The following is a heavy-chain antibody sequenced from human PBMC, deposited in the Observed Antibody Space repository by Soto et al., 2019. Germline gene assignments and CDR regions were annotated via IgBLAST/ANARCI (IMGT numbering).Heavy chain of an antibody. CDR3: ARSVEGHFDY. V-gene: IGHV3-48*02. J-gene: IGHJ4*02. D-gene: IGHD6-19*01. CDR1: GFTFSVYS. Sequence: EVPLVESGGDLVQRGGSLRLSCVASGFTFSVYSMNWVRQAPGKGLEWFSYITNDTKTIKYADSVKGRFTISRDNAKNSVYLQMNSLRDEDTAVYYCARSVEGHFDYWGQGTVVTVSS. CDR2: ITNDTKTI.